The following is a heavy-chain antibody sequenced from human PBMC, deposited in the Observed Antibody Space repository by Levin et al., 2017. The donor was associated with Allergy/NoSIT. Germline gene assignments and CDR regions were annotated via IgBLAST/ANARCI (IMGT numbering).Heavy chain of an antibody. J-gene: IGHJ6*02. CDR1: GGSFSGYY. CDR3: ARGRAYNWNYDYYGMDV. Sequence: SETLSLTCAVYGGSFSGYYWSWIRQPPGKGLEWIGEINHSGSTNYNPSLKSRVTISVDTSKNQFSLKLSSVTAADTAVYYCARGRAYNWNYDYYGMDVWGQGTTVTVSS. CDR2: INHSGST. V-gene: IGHV4-34*01. D-gene: IGHD1-20*01.